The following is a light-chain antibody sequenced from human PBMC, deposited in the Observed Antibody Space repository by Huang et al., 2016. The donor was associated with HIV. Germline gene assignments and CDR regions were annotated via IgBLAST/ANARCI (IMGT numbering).Light chain of an antibody. J-gene: IGKJ1*01. CDR1: QSISNY. Sequence: DIQMTQSPSTLSASVGDRVTITCRARQSISNYLAWYQQKPGKAPKLLIYKASTLESGVPSRFSGSGSGTEFTLTISSLQPDDFVTYYCQQYNSYRTFGQGTKVEIK. CDR2: KAS. V-gene: IGKV1-5*03. CDR3: QQYNSYRT.